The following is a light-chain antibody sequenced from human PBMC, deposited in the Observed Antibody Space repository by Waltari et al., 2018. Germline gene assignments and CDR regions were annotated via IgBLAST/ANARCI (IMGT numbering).Light chain of an antibody. CDR2: TAS. CDR1: QTISSW. V-gene: IGKV1-5*03. Sequence: DIQMTQSPSTLSTSIGDRVTITCRASQTISSWLDWYQQKPGKAPKLLINTASSLESGVPSRFSGSGSGTEFTLTISSLQPDDFATYYCQQYDRLPVTFGQGTKLEIK. J-gene: IGKJ2*01. CDR3: QQYDRLPVT.